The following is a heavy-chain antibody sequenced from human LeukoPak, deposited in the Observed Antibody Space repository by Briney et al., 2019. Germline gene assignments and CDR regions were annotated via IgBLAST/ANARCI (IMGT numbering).Heavy chain of an antibody. Sequence: ASVKVSCKVSGYTLTELSMDWVRQAPGKGLEWMGGFDPEDGETIYAQKFQGRVTMTEDTSTDTAYMELSSLRSEDTAVYYCATLPAYCGGDCFDYWGQGTLVTVSS. J-gene: IGHJ4*02. D-gene: IGHD2-21*01. V-gene: IGHV1-24*01. CDR3: ATLPAYCGGDCFDY. CDR1: GYTLTELS. CDR2: FDPEDGET.